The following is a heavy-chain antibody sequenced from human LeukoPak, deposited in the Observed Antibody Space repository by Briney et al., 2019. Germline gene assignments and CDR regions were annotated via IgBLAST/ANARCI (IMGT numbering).Heavy chain of an antibody. V-gene: IGHV3-33*01. CDR1: GFTFSSYG. CDR3: ARGARTMVQGVIAY. D-gene: IGHD3-10*01. J-gene: IGHJ4*02. Sequence: GGSLRLSCAASGFTFSSYGMHWVRQAPGKGLEWVAVIWYDGSNKYYADSMKGRFTISRDNSKNTLYLQMNSLRAEDTAVYYCARGARTMVQGVIAYWGQGTLVTVSS. CDR2: IWYDGSNK.